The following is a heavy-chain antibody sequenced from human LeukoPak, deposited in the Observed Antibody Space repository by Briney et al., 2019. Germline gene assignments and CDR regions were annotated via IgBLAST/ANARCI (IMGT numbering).Heavy chain of an antibody. J-gene: IGHJ5*02. Sequence: SETLSLTCTVSGGSISSGGYYWSWIRQHPGKGLEWIGYIYYSGSTYYNPSLKSRVTISVDTSKNQFSLKLSSVTAADMAVYYCAREPCSSTSCYYNWFDPWGQGTLVTVSS. D-gene: IGHD2-2*01. CDR1: GGSISSGGYY. CDR3: AREPCSSTSCYYNWFDP. CDR2: IYYSGST. V-gene: IGHV4-31*03.